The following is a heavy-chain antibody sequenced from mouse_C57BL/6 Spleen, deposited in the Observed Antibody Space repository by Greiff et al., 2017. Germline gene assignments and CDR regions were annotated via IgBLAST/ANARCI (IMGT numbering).Heavy chain of an antibody. CDR1: GYAFSSSW. CDR2: IYPGDGDT. D-gene: IGHD1-1*01. Sequence: QVQLQQSGPELVKPGASVKISCKASGYAFSSSWMNWVKQRPGKGLEWIGRIYPGDGDTNYNGKFKGKATLTADKSSSTAYMQRSSLTSEDSAVYFCAREATVVATKGLDYWGQGTTLTVSS. J-gene: IGHJ2*01. CDR3: AREATVVATKGLDY. V-gene: IGHV1-82*01.